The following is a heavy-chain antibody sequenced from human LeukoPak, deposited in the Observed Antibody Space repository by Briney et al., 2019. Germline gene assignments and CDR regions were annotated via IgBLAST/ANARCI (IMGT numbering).Heavy chain of an antibody. Sequence: ASVKVSCKASGYTFTGYYVHWVRQAPGQGLEWMGWINPNSGGTNYAQKFQGRVTMTTDTSTSAAYMELRSLRSDDTAVYYCAARSGELPYYFDYWGQGTLVTVSS. D-gene: IGHD1-26*01. J-gene: IGHJ4*02. CDR2: INPNSGGT. CDR1: GYTFTGYY. V-gene: IGHV1-2*02. CDR3: AARSGELPYYFDY.